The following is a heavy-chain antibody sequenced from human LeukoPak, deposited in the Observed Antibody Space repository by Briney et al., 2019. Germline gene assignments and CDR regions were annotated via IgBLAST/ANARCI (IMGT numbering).Heavy chain of an antibody. CDR1: EFTFSSYW. CDR3: LRYFDWLFDY. Sequence: RSGGSLRLSCAASEFTFSSYWMHWVRQAPGKGLVWVSRINTDGSSTTYADSVKGRFTISRDNSKNTLYLQMNSLRAEDTAVYYCLRYFDWLFDYWGQGTLVTVSS. D-gene: IGHD3-9*01. CDR2: INTDGSST. V-gene: IGHV3-74*01. J-gene: IGHJ4*02.